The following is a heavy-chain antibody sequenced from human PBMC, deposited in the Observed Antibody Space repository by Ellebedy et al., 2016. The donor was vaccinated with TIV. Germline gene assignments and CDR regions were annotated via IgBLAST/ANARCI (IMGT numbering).Heavy chain of an antibody. Sequence: GGSLRLSCAASGFTFSSYAMPWVRQAPGKGLEWVAVISYDGRNKYYADSVKGRLTISRDNSKNTLYLQMNSLRGEDTAVYYCARGGFGSWFDYWGQGTLVTVSS. D-gene: IGHD6-13*01. J-gene: IGHJ4*02. CDR1: GFTFSSYA. CDR3: ARGGFGSWFDY. CDR2: ISYDGRNK. V-gene: IGHV3-30*04.